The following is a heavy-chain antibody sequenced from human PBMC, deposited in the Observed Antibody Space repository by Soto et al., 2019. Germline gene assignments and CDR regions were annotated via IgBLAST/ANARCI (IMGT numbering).Heavy chain of an antibody. CDR3: ARPGITMTGKSGAHYYYYSGMDV. V-gene: IGHV4-39*01. CDR1: GGSISSSSYY. Sequence: SDTLSLTCTVSGGSISSSSYYWGWIRQPPGKGLEWIGSIYYSGSTYYNPSLKSRVTISVDTSKNQFSLKLSSVTAADTAVYYCARPGITMTGKSGAHYYYYSGMDVWGQGTTVTVSS. J-gene: IGHJ6*02. D-gene: IGHD3-22*01. CDR2: IYYSGST.